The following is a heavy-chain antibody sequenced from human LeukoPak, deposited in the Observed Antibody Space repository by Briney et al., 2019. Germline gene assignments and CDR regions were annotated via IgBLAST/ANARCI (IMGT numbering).Heavy chain of an antibody. CDR3: ARDFYDSSGYLDY. D-gene: IGHD3-22*01. J-gene: IGHJ4*02. Sequence: GGSLRLSCAASGFTFSSYGMHWVRQAPGKGLEWVAVIWYDGSSKYYADSVKGRFTISRDNSKNTLYLQMNSLRAEDTAVYYCARDFYDSSGYLDYWGQGTLVTVSS. CDR1: GFTFSSYG. V-gene: IGHV3-33*01. CDR2: IWYDGSSK.